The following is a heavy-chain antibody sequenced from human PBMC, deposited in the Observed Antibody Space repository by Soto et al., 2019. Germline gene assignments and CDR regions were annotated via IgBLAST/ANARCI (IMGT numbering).Heavy chain of an antibody. D-gene: IGHD6-13*01. CDR3: ARDQDSSWATGGYYYYYGIDV. CDR2: ISYDGSHK. J-gene: IGHJ6*02. Sequence: GGSLRLSCAASGFTFSSYAMHWVRQAPGKGLEWVAIISYDGSHKYYADSVKGRFTISRDNSKNTLYLQMNSLRAEDTALYYCARDQDSSWATGGYYYYYGIDVWGQGTSVTVSS. CDR1: GFTFSSYA. V-gene: IGHV3-30-3*01.